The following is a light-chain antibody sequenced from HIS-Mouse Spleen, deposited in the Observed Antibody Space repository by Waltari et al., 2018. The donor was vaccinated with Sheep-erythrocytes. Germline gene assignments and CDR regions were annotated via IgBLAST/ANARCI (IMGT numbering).Light chain of an antibody. J-gene: IGKJ4*01. CDR2: AAS. Sequence: DIQMTQSPSSLSASVGDRVTITCRASQSIRSYLIWYQQKPGKAPTLLIYAASSLQGGGPSRFSGSGSGTDFTLTISSLQPEDFATYYCQQSYSTPPTFGGGTKVEIK. V-gene: IGKV1-39*01. CDR3: QQSYSTPPT. CDR1: QSIRSY.